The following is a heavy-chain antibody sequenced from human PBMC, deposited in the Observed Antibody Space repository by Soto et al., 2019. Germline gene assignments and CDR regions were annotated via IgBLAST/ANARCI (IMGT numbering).Heavy chain of an antibody. Sequence: PSETLSLTCTVSGGSISSGDYYWSWIRQPPGKGLEWIGYIYYSGSTYYNPSLKSRVTISVDTSKNQFSLKLSSVTAADTAVYYCARDRWGSSPARQNHYYYYGMDVWGQGTTVTVSS. D-gene: IGHD6-13*01. CDR2: IYYSGST. CDR1: GGSISSGDYY. J-gene: IGHJ6*02. CDR3: ARDRWGSSPARQNHYYYYGMDV. V-gene: IGHV4-30-4*01.